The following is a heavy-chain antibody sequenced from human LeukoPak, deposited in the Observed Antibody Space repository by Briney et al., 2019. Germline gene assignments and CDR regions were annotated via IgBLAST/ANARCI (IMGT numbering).Heavy chain of an antibody. D-gene: IGHD3-10*01. J-gene: IGHJ5*02. CDR1: GYTFTGYY. CDR2: INPNSGGT. CDR3: ARDKRNYYGSGSYYFWFDP. V-gene: IGHV1-2*02. Sequence: ASVKVSCKASGYTFTGYYVHWVRQAPGQGLEWMGWINPNSGGTNYAQKFQGRVTMTRDTSISTAYMELSRLRSDDTAVYYCARDKRNYYGSGSYYFWFDPWGQGTLVTVSS.